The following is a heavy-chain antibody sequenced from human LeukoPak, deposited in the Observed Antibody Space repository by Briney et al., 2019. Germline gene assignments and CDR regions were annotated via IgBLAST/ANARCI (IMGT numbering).Heavy chain of an antibody. CDR3: ARGHPYSDILSGPLPPLGAFDI. J-gene: IGHJ3*02. Sequence: SETLSLTCAVYGGSFSGYYWSWIRQPPGKGLEWIGEINHSGSTNYNPSLKRRVTISVDTYKNQFSLNLSSVTAADTAVYYCARGHPYSDILSGPLPPLGAFDIWGQGTMVTVSS. D-gene: IGHD3-9*01. CDR2: INHSGST. CDR1: GGSFSGYY. V-gene: IGHV4-34*01.